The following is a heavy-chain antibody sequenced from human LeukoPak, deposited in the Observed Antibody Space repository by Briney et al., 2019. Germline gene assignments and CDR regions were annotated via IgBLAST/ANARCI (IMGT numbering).Heavy chain of an antibody. CDR2: IYHSGST. CDR3: ARRGGAARSYYFDY. J-gene: IGHJ4*02. V-gene: IGHV4-38-2*01. Sequence: SETLSLTCGVSGYSISSGYYWGWIRQPPGKGLEWIGSIYHSGSTYYNPSLKSRVTISVGTSKNQFSLKLSSVTAADTAVYHCARRGGAARSYYFDYWGQGTLVTVSS. D-gene: IGHD6-6*01. CDR1: GYSISSGYY.